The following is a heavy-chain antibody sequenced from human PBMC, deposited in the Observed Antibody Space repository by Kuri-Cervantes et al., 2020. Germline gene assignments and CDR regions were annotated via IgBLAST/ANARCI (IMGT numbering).Heavy chain of an antibody. CDR1: GFTFSSYG. Sequence: GGSLRLSCAASGFTFSSYGMHWVRQAPGKGLEWVAGIWYDGSNKYYADSVKGRFTISRDNSKNTLYLQMNSLRAEDTAVYYCARDSPMAWYFDLWGRGTLVTVSS. D-gene: IGHD2-8*01. V-gene: IGHV3-33*08. CDR3: ARDSPMAWYFDL. CDR2: IWYDGSNK. J-gene: IGHJ2*01.